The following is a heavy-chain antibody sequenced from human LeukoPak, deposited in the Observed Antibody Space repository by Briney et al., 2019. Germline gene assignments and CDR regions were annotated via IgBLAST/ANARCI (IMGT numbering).Heavy chain of an antibody. J-gene: IGHJ4*02. CDR1: GYTFTSYG. D-gene: IGHD2-2*01. Sequence: ASVKVSCKASGYTFTSYGIRWVRQAPGQGLEWMGWISAYNGNTNYAQKLQGRVTMTTDTSTSTAYMELRSLRSDDTAVYYCASGSGGDCSSTSCYAFVYWGQGTLVTVSS. CDR2: ISAYNGNT. V-gene: IGHV1-18*04. CDR3: ASGSGGDCSSTSCYAFVY.